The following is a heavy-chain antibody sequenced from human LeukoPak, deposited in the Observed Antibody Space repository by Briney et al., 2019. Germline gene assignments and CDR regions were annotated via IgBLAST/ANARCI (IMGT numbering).Heavy chain of an antibody. V-gene: IGHV3-21*06. CDR1: GFTFSDYS. D-gene: IGHD1-1*01. CDR2: TSSGSSWI. J-gene: IGHJ5*02. CDR3: ARDAGGRTQREGWFDP. Sequence: GGSLRLSCAVSGFTFSDYSMNWVRQAPGKGLEWVASTSSGSSWIYYADSVRGRFTISRDNAKNLLYLQMNSLRVEDTAIYYCARDAGGRTQREGWFDPWGQGTLVTVSS.